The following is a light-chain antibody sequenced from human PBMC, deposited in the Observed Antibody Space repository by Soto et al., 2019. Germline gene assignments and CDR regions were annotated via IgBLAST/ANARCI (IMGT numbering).Light chain of an antibody. J-gene: IGLJ2*01. CDR3: SSYTRSNTLVI. CDR2: EVS. CDR1: SSDVGAYNY. Sequence: QSALTQPASVAGSPGQSITISCTGTSSDVGAYNYVSWYQQHPGKAPKHMIYEVSNRPSGVSNRFSGSKFGNTASLTISGLQAEDEADYYCSSYTRSNTLVIFGGGTKVTVL. V-gene: IGLV2-14*01.